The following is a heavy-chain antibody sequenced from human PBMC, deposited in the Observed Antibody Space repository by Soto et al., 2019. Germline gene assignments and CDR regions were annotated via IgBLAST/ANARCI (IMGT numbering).Heavy chain of an antibody. CDR3: AREMQGCGELYCFDP. CDR1: GGSISSGGYY. J-gene: IGHJ5*02. Sequence: SETLSLPCTVSGGSISSGGYYWSWIRQHPGKGLEWIGYIYYSGSTYYNPSLKSRVTISVDTSKNQFSLKLSSVTAADTAVYYSAREMQGCGELYCFDPWGQGTLVTVSS. CDR2: IYYSGST. V-gene: IGHV4-31*03. D-gene: IGHD3-10*01.